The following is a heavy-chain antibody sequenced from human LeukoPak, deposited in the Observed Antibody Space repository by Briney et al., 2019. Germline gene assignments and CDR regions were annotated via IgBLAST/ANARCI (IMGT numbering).Heavy chain of an antibody. CDR2: ISSSSSYI. CDR3: ATVPPTMARGVTYFDY. CDR1: GFTFSSYS. J-gene: IGHJ4*02. D-gene: IGHD3-10*01. V-gene: IGHV3-21*01. Sequence: GGSLRLSCAASGFTFSSYSMNWVRQAPGKGLEWVSSISSSSSYIYYADSVKGRFTISRDNAKNSLYLQMNSLRAEDTAVYYCATVPPTMARGVTYFDYWGQGTLVTVSS.